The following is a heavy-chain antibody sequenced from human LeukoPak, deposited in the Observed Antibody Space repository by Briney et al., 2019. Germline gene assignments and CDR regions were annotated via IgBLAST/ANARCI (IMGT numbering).Heavy chain of an antibody. CDR2: ISSSSSYI. V-gene: IGHV3-21*01. J-gene: IGHJ4*02. D-gene: IGHD6-19*01. Sequence: PGGSLRLSCAASGFTFSSYEMNWVRQAPGKGLEWVSSISSSSSYIYYADSVKGRFTISRDNAKNSLYLQMNSLTAEDTAVYYCARAVAGLIDYWGQGTLVTVSS. CDR1: GFTFSSYE. CDR3: ARAVAGLIDY.